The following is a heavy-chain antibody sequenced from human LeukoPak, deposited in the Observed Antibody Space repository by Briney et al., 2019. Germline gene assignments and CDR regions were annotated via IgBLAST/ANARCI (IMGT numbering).Heavy chain of an antibody. D-gene: IGHD2-15*01. CDR1: GFTFSSYA. CDR3: ARDYFGYCSGGSCYSGAFDI. CDR2: ISSNGGST. Sequence: GGSLRLSCAASGFTFSSYAMHWVRQAPGKGLEYVSAISSNGGSTYYANSVKGRFTIYRDNSKNTLYPQIGSLRAEDMAVYYCARDYFGYCSGGSCYSGAFDIWGQGTMVTVSS. V-gene: IGHV3-64*01. J-gene: IGHJ3*02.